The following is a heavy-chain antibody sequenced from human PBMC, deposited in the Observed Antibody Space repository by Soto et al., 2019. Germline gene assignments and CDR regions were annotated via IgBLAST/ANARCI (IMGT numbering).Heavy chain of an antibody. V-gene: IGHV3-23*01. CDR2: ISGSGGST. CDR3: AKDLVLRYFDWLASPSDAFDI. CDR1: GINFSSYA. D-gene: IGHD3-9*01. Sequence: WGVLRRPWAASGINFSSYAMCRVRKTPGKGLEWVSAISGSGGSTYYADSVKGRFTISRDNSKNTLYLRMNSLRAEDTAVYYCAKDLVLRYFDWLASPSDAFDIWGQGTMVTVSS. J-gene: IGHJ3*02.